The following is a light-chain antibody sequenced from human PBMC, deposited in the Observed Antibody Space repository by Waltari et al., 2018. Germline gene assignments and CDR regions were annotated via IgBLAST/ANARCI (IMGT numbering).Light chain of an antibody. CDR1: NSNIGAHD. J-gene: IGLJ2*01. V-gene: IGLV1-47*01. CDR2: ETT. CDR3: AAWDASLTVI. Sequence: QSVLSRPPSASGTPGETITISCSGSNSNIGAHDVYWFQQFPGTAPRLLIFETTERPSGVPGRFSGSKSGTSASLAISGLRSEDEADYFCAAWDASLTVIFGGGTQVTVL.